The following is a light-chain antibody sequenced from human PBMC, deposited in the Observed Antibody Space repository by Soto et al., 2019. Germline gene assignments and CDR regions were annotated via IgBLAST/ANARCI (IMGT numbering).Light chain of an antibody. Sequence: EIVLAQSPGTLSLSPGERATLSCRASQSVSNNYLAWYQQKPGQAPRLLIYGASNRATGIPDRFSGSGSGTDFTLTISRLEPEDFAVYYCQHYGSSGTFGQATKVDMK. CDR2: GAS. CDR3: QHYGSSGT. CDR1: QSVSNNY. J-gene: IGKJ1*01. V-gene: IGKV3-20*01.